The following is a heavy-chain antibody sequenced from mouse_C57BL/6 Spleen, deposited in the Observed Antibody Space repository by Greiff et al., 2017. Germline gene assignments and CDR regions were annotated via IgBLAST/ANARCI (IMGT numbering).Heavy chain of an antibody. V-gene: IGHV14-4*01. CDR2: IDPENGDT. CDR1: GFNIKDDY. J-gene: IGHJ3*01. CDR3: TSPHWFAY. Sequence: EVQLVESGAELVRPGASVKLSCTASGFNIKDDYMHWVKQRPEQGLEWIGWIDPENGDTEYASKFQGKATITADTSSNTAYLQLSSLTSEDTAVYYCTSPHWFAYWGQGTLVTVSA.